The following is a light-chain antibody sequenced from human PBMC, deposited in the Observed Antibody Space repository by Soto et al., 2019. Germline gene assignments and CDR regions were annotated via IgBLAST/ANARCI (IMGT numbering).Light chain of an antibody. CDR2: GSF. CDR1: QSVSSN. V-gene: IGKV3-15*01. Sequence: EIVMTQSPATLSVFPGERATLSCRASQSVSSNLAWYQQKPGQAPRLLIYGSFTRATGIPARFSGSGSGTDFTLIISRLESEDVAVYYCQQYNNWTSRTFGQATKLEIK. CDR3: QQYNNWTSRT. J-gene: IGKJ2*01.